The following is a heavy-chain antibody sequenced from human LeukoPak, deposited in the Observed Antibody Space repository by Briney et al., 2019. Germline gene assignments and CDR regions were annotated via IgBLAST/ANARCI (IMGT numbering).Heavy chain of an antibody. CDR2: ISYDGSNK. V-gene: IGHV3-30-3*01. D-gene: IGHD5-24*01. J-gene: IGHJ4*02. CDR3: ARDTGYNTFDY. Sequence: GRSLRLSCAASGFTFSSYAMHWVRQAPGKGLEWVAVISYDGSNKYYADSVKGRFTISRDNSKNTLYLQMNSLRAEDTAVYYCARDTGYNTFDYWGQGTLVTVSS. CDR1: GFTFSSYA.